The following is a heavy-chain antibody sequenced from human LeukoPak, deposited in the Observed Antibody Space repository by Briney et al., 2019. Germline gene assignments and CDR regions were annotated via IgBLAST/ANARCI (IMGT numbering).Heavy chain of an antibody. CDR2: ISPSGAST. CDR3: ARDNSVRDEAWWFSP. D-gene: IGHD5-24*01. CDR1: GYTLTSNY. Sequence: ASVKVSCKSFGYTLTSNYMHWVRQAPGQGPEWMGVISPSGASTTYAQTFQGRVTLTRDMSTSTDYLELSSLRSEDTAVYYCARDNSVRDEAWWFSPWGQGTLVTVSS. V-gene: IGHV1-46*01. J-gene: IGHJ5*02.